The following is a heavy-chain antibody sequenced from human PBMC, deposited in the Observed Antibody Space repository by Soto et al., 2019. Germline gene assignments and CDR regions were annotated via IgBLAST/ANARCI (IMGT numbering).Heavy chain of an antibody. J-gene: IGHJ4*02. CDR2: IKHDTSEA. D-gene: IGHD3-16*02. CDR3: ARDGLLFSGPYRPSRFDY. CDR1: GFKFSDYW. Sequence: GGSLRLSCAASGFKFSDYWMSWVRQAPGKGLEWVGNIKHDTSEAHYADSVKGRFTITRDNIKNFLFLQMNGLRSDDTASYYCARDGLLFSGPYRPSRFDYWGLGTLVTISS. V-gene: IGHV3-7*03.